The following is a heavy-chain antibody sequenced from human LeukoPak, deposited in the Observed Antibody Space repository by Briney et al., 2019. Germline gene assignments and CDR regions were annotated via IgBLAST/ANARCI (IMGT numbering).Heavy chain of an antibody. Sequence: GGSLRLSCAASGFTFSSYSMNWVRQAPGKGLEWVSSISSSSSYIYYADSVKGRFTISRDNANNSLYLQTNSLRAEDTAVYYCARDALGYCSSTSCFNYYYYYMDVWGKGTTVTVSS. V-gene: IGHV3-21*01. J-gene: IGHJ6*03. CDR2: ISSSSSYI. CDR1: GFTFSSYS. D-gene: IGHD2-2*01. CDR3: ARDALGYCSSTSCFNYYYYYMDV.